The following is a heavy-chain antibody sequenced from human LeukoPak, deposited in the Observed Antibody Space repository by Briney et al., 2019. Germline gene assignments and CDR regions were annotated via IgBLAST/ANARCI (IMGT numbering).Heavy chain of an antibody. Sequence: ASVKVSCKASGGTFSNSPISWVRQAPGQGLEWMGWISAYNGNTNYAQKLQGRVTMTTDTSTSTAYMELRSLRSDDTAVYYCARWGGYYYYYMDVWGKGTTVTISS. D-gene: IGHD3-16*01. CDR3: ARWGGYYYYYMDV. J-gene: IGHJ6*03. CDR1: GGTFSNSP. CDR2: ISAYNGNT. V-gene: IGHV1-18*01.